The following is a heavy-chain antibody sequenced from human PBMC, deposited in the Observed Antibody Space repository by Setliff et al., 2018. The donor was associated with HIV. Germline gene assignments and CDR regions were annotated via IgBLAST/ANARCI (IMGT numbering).Heavy chain of an antibody. D-gene: IGHD3-10*01. V-gene: IGHV4-34*01. Sequence: PSETLSLTCAVYGGSFSGYYWSWIRQPPGKGLEWIGEINHSGSTNYNPSLKSRVTISVDTSKNQFSLKLSSVTAADTAVYYCARQFMVRGVIITDWFDPWGQGTLVTVSS. CDR2: INHSGST. CDR1: GGSFSGYY. J-gene: IGHJ5*02. CDR3: ARQFMVRGVIITDWFDP.